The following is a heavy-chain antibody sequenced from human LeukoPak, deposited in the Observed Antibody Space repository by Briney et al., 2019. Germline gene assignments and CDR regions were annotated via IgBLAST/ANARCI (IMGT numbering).Heavy chain of an antibody. V-gene: IGHV1-69*06. J-gene: IGHJ6*04. CDR2: IIPIFGTA. CDR3: ATHSSGWYVFVGHYYYGMDV. D-gene: IGHD6-19*01. CDR1: GGTFSSYA. Sequence: SVKVSCKASGGTFSSYAISWVRQAPGQGLEWMGGIIPIFGTANYAQKFQGRVTITADKSTSTAYMELSSLRSEDTAVYYCATHSSGWYVFVGHYYYGMDVWGKGTTVTVSS.